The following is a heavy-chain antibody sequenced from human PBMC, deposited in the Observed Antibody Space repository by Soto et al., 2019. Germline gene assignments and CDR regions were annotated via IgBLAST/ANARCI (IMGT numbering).Heavy chain of an antibody. CDR1: GFTLSSYG. CDR3: AKVRYSGSYYGIDY. V-gene: IGHV3-30*18. Sequence: QVQLVESGGGVVQPGRSLRLSCAASGFTLSSYGMHWFRQAPGKGLEWVAVISYDGSKKYYADSVKGRFTISRDNSTNTLYLQMNSLRAGDTAVYYCAKVRYSGSYYGIDYWGQGTLVTVSS. CDR2: ISYDGSKK. J-gene: IGHJ4*02. D-gene: IGHD1-26*01.